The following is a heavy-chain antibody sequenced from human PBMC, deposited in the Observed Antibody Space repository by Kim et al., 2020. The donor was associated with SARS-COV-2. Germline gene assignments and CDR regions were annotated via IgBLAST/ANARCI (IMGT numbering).Heavy chain of an antibody. V-gene: IGHV3-23*01. CDR2: ISGSGGST. CDR3: AKRVRVRYFDQFVVGMDV. J-gene: IGHJ6*02. CDR1: GFTFSSYA. D-gene: IGHD3-9*01. Sequence: GGSLRLSCAASGFTFSSYAMSWVRQAPGKGLEWVSAISGSGGSTYYADSVKGRFTISRDNSKNTLYLQMNSLRAEDTAVYYCAKRVRVRYFDQFVVGMDVWGQGTTVTVSS.